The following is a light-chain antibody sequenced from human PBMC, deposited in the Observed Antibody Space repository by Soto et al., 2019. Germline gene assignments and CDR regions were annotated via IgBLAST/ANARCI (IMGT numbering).Light chain of an antibody. CDR3: QHRRNWPIT. CDR1: QSVSNNY. Sequence: EIVLTQSPGTLSLSPGERATLSCRASQSVSNNYLAWYQQKPGQAPRLLIYDASNRATGIPARFSGSGSGTDFTLTISSLEPEDFAVYYCQHRRNWPITFGQGTRLEIK. CDR2: DAS. V-gene: IGKV3D-20*02. J-gene: IGKJ5*01.